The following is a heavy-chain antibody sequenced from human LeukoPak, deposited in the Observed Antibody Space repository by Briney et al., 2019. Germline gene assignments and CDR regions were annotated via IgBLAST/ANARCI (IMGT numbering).Heavy chain of an antibody. CDR3: ARGRGDYVWGSYRPNWFDP. Sequence: PGGSLRLSCAASGFTFSTYSMNWVRQAPGKGLEWVSYISSSSSTIYYADSVKGRFTISRDNAKNSLYLQMNSLRAEDTAVYYCARGRGDYVWGSYRPNWFDPWGQGTLVTVSS. J-gene: IGHJ5*02. CDR2: ISSSSSTI. D-gene: IGHD3-16*02. CDR1: GFTFSTYS. V-gene: IGHV3-48*01.